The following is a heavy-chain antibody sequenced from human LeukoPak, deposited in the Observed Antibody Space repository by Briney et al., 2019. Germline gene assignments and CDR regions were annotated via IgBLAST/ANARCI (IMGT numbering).Heavy chain of an antibody. CDR2: IYYSGSA. CDR3: ARADAFDI. CDR1: GGSISSSSYY. J-gene: IGHJ3*02. V-gene: IGHV4-39*01. Sequence: PSETLSLTCTVSGGSISSSSYYWGWIRQPPGKGLEWIGSIYYSGSAYYNPSLKSRVTISVDTSKNQFSLKLTSVTAADTAVYYCARADAFDIWGQGTMVTVSS.